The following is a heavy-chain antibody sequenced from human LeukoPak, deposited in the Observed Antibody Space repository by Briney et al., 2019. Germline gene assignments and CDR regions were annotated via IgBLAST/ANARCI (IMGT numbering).Heavy chain of an antibody. J-gene: IGHJ4*02. CDR3: AGGWWYNY. V-gene: IGHV3-74*01. CDR1: GFTFSSYW. Sequence: GGSLRLSCAASGFTFSSYWMHWVRQAPGKGLVWVSRISSDGSSTSYADSVKGRFTISRDNAKNTLYLQMNSLRAEDTAVYYCAGGWWYNYWGQGTLVTVSS. CDR2: ISSDGSST. D-gene: IGHD2-15*01.